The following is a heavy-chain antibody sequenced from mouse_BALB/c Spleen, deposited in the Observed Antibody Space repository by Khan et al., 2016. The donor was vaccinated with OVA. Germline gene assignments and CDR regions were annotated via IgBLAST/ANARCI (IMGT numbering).Heavy chain of an antibody. Sequence: VQLVESGAELARPGASVKLSCKASGYTFTDYYINWVKQRTGQGLEWIGEISPGSGDTYYNERFKGKATLTADKSSSTAYMQLSRLTSEASAVYFCARGNYFGYTFAYWGQGTLVTVSA. CDR3: ARGNYFGYTFAY. V-gene: IGHV1-77*01. D-gene: IGHD1-2*01. J-gene: IGHJ3*01. CDR2: ISPGSGDT. CDR1: GYTFTDYY.